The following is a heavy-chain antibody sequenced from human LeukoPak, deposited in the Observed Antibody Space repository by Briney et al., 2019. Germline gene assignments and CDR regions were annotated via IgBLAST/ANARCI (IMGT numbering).Heavy chain of an antibody. CDR3: AKGRWLRGGVDY. Sequence: QPGGSLRLSCAASGFTFSRYAMSWVRQAPGKGLEWVSAISGSGGSTYYADSVKGRFTISRDNSKSTLYLQMKRLQFEDTAVYYCAKGRWLRGGVDYWGQGTLVTVSS. V-gene: IGHV3-23*01. J-gene: IGHJ4*02. CDR1: GFTFSRYA. CDR2: ISGSGGST. D-gene: IGHD5-12*01.